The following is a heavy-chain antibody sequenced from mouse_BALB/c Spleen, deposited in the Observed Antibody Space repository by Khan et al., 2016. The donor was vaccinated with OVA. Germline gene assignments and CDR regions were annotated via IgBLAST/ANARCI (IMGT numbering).Heavy chain of an antibody. V-gene: IGHV2-2*02. CDR1: GFSLTSYG. D-gene: IGHD2-14*01. J-gene: IGHJ4*01. CDR3: ARIFIGTTDYAMDY. CDR2: IWSGGST. Sequence: QVQLKESGPGLVQPSQSLSITCTVSGFSLTSYGVHWVRQSPGKGLEWLGVIWSGGSTDYNAAFISRLSISKDNFKSKVFFKMNSLPANDTAIYYCARIFIGTTDYAMDYWGQGASVTVSS.